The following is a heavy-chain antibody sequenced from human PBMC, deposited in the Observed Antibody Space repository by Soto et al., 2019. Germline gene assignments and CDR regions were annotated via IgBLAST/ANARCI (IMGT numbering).Heavy chain of an antibody. CDR2: ISDSAGRT. J-gene: IGHJ4*02. D-gene: IGHD5-12*01. Sequence: PGGSLRLSCAASKFTFSSYGMSWVRQAPGKGLEWVAGISDSAGRTDYADSVKGRFTISRDDPKNTLYLQMNSLRSEDTAVYYCARGYNGYASFDFWGQGTLVTVSS. V-gene: IGHV3-23*01. CDR3: ARGYNGYASFDF. CDR1: KFTFSSYG.